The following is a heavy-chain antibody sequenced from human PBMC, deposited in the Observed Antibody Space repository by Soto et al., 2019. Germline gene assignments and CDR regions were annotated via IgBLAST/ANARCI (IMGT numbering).Heavy chain of an antibody. D-gene: IGHD3-10*01. J-gene: IGHJ6*02. CDR1: GYTFSNYW. V-gene: IGHV3-7*05. CDR2: MNQDGSQK. CDR3: GRSGYMGV. Sequence: GGSLRLSCAASGYTFSNYWMSWVRQAPGKGLEWVANMNQDGSQKYYVESVKGRFTISRDNGKNSLYLQMNSLRAEDTAVYYCGRSGYMGVWGQGTTVTVSS.